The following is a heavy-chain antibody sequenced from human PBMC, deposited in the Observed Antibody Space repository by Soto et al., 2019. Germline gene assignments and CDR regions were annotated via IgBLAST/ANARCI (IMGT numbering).Heavy chain of an antibody. Sequence: QVQLVESGGGVVQPGRSLRLSCAASGFTFSSYGMHWVRQAPGKGLEWVAVIWYDGSNKYYADSVKGRFTISRDNSKNTLYLQMNSLRAEDTAVYYCARDLGRLDRGPRPQPRSIDYWGRGTLVTVSS. CDR2: IWYDGSNK. CDR3: ARDLGRLDRGPRPQPRSIDY. J-gene: IGHJ4*02. D-gene: IGHD3-10*01. CDR1: GFTFSSYG. V-gene: IGHV3-33*01.